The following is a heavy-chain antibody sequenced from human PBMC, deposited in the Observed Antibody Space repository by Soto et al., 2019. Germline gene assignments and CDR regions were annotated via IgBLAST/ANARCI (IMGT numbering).Heavy chain of an antibody. CDR3: ARGRYCSSTSCYTDDFDI. V-gene: IGHV4-34*01. D-gene: IGHD2-2*02. Sequence: PSETLSLTCAVYGGSFSGYYWSWIRQPPGKGLEWIGEINHSGSTNYNPSLKSRVTISVDTSKNQFSLKLSSVTAADTAVYYCARGRYCSSTSCYTDDFDIWGQGTMVTVSS. J-gene: IGHJ3*02. CDR2: INHSGST. CDR1: GGSFSGYY.